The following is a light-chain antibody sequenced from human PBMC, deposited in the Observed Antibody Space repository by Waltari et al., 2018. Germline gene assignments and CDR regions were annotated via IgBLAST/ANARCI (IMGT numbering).Light chain of an antibody. J-gene: IGKJ1*01. CDR2: AAS. CDR3: QQSYSTPWP. Sequence: DIQMTQSPSSLSASVGDRVTITCRASQSISSYLNWYQQKPGKAPKLLIYAASSLQSGVPSRVSGSGSGTDFTLTISSLQPEDFATYYCQQSYSTPWPFGQGTKVEIK. CDR1: QSISSY. V-gene: IGKV1-39*01.